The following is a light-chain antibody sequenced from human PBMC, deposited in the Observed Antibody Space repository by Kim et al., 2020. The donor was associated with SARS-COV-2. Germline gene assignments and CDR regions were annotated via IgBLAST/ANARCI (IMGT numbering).Light chain of an antibody. CDR2: ENT. Sequence: VSPGQTATITCSGDKLGEKYACWYQQRPGQSPILVIYENTKRPSDIPERFSGSNSGNTATLTITGTQAMDEADYYCQAWDNSAIVVFGGGTQLTVL. CDR1: KLGEKY. CDR3: QAWDNSAIVV. J-gene: IGLJ2*01. V-gene: IGLV3-1*01.